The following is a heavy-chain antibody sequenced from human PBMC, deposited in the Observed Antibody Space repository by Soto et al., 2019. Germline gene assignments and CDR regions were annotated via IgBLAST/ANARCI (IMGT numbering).Heavy chain of an antibody. CDR3: ARASPIRATDGGFDY. V-gene: IGHV4-59*01. CDR1: GGSISSYY. CDR2: IYYSGST. D-gene: IGHD1-26*01. Sequence: SETLSLTCTVSGGSISSYYWSWIRQPPGKGLEWIGYIYYSGSTNYNPSLKSRVTISVDTSKNQFSLKLSSVTAADTAVYYCARASPIRATDGGFDYWGQGTLVTVSS. J-gene: IGHJ4*02.